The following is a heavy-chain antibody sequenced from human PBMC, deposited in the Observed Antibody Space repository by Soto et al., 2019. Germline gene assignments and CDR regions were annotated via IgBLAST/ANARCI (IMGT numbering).Heavy chain of an antibody. D-gene: IGHD2-15*01. CDR1: GFTFSSYG. Sequence: PGGSLRLSCAASGFTFSSYGMHWVRQAPGKGLEWVAVISYDGSNKYYADSVKGRLTISRDNAKNSLYLQMNSLRAEDTAVYYCTKTPPGMDVWGQGTTVTVSS. V-gene: IGHV3-30*18. CDR2: ISYDGSNK. CDR3: TKTPPGMDV. J-gene: IGHJ6*02.